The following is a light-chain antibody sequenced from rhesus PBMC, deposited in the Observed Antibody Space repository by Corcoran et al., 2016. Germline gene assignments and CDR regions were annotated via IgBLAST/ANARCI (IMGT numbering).Light chain of an antibody. V-gene: IGKV1-74*01. CDR2: KAS. J-gene: IGKJ4*01. Sequence: DTQMTQSPSSLSASVGARVTIPCRPSEEVNNYLNCYHQQPGNPPQLLIYKASPLHSGVPLSFRGGGSGTEYTFTITSLQSEAVATYYCQHNYGSPISFGGGTKVEI. CDR3: QHNYGSPIS. CDR1: EEVNNY.